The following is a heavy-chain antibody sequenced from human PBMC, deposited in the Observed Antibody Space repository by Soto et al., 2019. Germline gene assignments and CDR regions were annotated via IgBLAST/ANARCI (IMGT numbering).Heavy chain of an antibody. J-gene: IGHJ6*02. CDR2: IYHSGST. Sequence: SETPSLTCAVSGYSISRGYYWGWIRQPPGKGLEWIGSIYHSGSTYYNPSLKSRVTISVDTSKNQFSLKLSSVTTADTAVYYCARDLGTADKYYDFWSGYDESYYYYGMDVWGQGTTVTVSS. CDR3: ARDLGTADKYYDFWSGYDESYYYYGMDV. CDR1: GYSISRGYY. V-gene: IGHV4-38-2*02. D-gene: IGHD3-3*01.